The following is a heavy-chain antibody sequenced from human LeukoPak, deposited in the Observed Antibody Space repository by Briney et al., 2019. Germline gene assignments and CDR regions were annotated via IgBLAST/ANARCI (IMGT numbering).Heavy chain of an antibody. CDR2: TYYRSKWYN. J-gene: IGHJ6*02. Sequence: SQTLSLTCAISGDSVSSNSAAWNWIRQSLSRDLEWLGRTYYRSKWYNDYAVSVKSRITINPDTSKNQFSLQLNSVTPEDTAVYYCARGSGWYWGLVSHYYYYGMDVWGQGTTVTVSS. V-gene: IGHV6-1*01. CDR3: ARGSGWYWGLVSHYYYYGMDV. D-gene: IGHD6-19*01. CDR1: GDSVSSNSAA.